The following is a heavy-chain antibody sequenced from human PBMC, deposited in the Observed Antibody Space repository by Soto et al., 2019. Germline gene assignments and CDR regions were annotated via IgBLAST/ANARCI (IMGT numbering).Heavy chain of an antibody. J-gene: IGHJ4*02. D-gene: IGHD2-2*01. V-gene: IGHV4-59*05. CDR3: ARQGGYCSSTSCPQKQRGLDY. CDR2: IYYSGST. CDR1: GGSISHYY. Sequence: LTCSVSGGSISHYYWSWIRQSPGKGLEWIGSIYYSGSTYYNPSLKSRVTISVDTSKNQFSLKLSSVTAADTAVYYCARQGGYCSSTSCPQKQRGLDYWGQGTLVTVSS.